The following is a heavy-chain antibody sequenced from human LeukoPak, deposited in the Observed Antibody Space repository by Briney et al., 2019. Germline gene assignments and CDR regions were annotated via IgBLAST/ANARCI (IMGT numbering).Heavy chain of an antibody. V-gene: IGHV3-23*01. J-gene: IGHJ2*01. CDR2: ISSGGST. D-gene: IGHD2-21*02. CDR1: GFTFSSYA. Sequence: GGSLRLSCAASGFTFSSYALTWVRQAPGTGLEWVSAISSGGSTYYADFVKGRFTISRDNSKNTLHLQMNSLRAEDAAVYYCAKEAVVTAFRDWYFDLWGRGTLVTVSS. CDR3: AKEAVVTAFRDWYFDL.